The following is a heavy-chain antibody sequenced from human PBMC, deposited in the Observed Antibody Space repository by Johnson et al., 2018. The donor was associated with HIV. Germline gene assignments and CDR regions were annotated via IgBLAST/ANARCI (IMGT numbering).Heavy chain of an antibody. CDR1: GFTFSSYA. CDR2: ISYDGSNK. J-gene: IGHJ3*02. Sequence: QVQLVESGGGVVQPGRSLRLSCAASGFTFSSYAMHWVRQAPGKGLEWVAVISYDGSNKYYADSVKGRFTISRDNSKNSVYLQMNSLRAEDTALYRCSSVGAFGDGISLGAFDIWGQGTMVTVSS. V-gene: IGHV3-30*04. D-gene: IGHD3-10*01. CDR3: SSVGAFGDGISLGAFDI.